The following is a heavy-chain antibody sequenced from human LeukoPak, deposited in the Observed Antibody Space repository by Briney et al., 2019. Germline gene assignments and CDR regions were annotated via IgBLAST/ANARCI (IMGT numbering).Heavy chain of an antibody. D-gene: IGHD3-22*01. J-gene: IGHJ4*02. V-gene: IGHV3-48*02. Sequence: GGSLRLSCAASGFTFSSYSMNWVRQAPGKGLEWVSYISSSSSTIYYADSVKGRFTISRDDAKNSLYLQMNSLRDEDTAVYYCARFPHYYDSSGYSFWGQGTLVTVSS. CDR1: GFTFSSYS. CDR2: ISSSSSTI. CDR3: ARFPHYYDSSGYSF.